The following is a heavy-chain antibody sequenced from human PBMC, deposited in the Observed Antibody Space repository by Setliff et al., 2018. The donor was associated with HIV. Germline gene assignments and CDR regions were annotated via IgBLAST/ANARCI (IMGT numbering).Heavy chain of an antibody. CDR3: SRDDLYGGNSFDY. CDR1: GFTFSRFW. J-gene: IGHJ4*02. Sequence: PGGSLRLSCAASGFTFSRFWMSWVRQAPGKGLEWVSYIGSSGSTIYYADSVKGRFTSSRDNARNSLFLQMNSLRAEDTAVYYCSRDDLYGGNSFDYWGQGTLVTVSS. D-gene: IGHD4-17*01. V-gene: IGHV3-48*01. CDR2: IGSSGSTI.